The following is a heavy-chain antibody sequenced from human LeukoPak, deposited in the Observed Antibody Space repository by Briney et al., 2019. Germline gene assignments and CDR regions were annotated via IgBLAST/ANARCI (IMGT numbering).Heavy chain of an antibody. CDR2: IYYRGST. J-gene: IGHJ2*01. CDR1: GGSISSYY. V-gene: IGHV4-59*01. Sequence: PSETLSLTCTVSGGSISSYYWTWTRQPPGKRMEWIGYIYYRGSTNYNPSLKSRVTISVDTSKNQFSLNLNSVTAADTAVYYCARGGDGYSSGTYWYFDLWGRGTLVTVSS. CDR3: ARGGDGYSSGTYWYFDL. D-gene: IGHD5-24*01.